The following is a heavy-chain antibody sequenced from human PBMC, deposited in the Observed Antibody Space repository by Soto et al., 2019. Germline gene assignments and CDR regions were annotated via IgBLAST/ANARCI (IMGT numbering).Heavy chain of an antibody. CDR2: IFYSGTT. CDR3: AKPGPYDILTYWYFDL. Sequence: QLQLQESGPGLVKPSETLSLTCTVSGDSISSSSYYWVWIRQPPGRGLEWIGSIFYSGTTYYNPSLKSRVTISIDTSKNQFSLKLTSVTAADTAVYYWAKPGPYDILTYWYFDLWGRGTLVTVSS. CDR1: GDSISSSSYY. D-gene: IGHD3-9*01. V-gene: IGHV4-39*01. J-gene: IGHJ2*01.